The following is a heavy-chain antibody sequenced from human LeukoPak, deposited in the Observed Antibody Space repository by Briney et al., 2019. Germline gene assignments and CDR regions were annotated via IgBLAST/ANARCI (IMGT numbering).Heavy chain of an antibody. D-gene: IGHD2-15*01. CDR2: FTGSGGST. CDR3: AKGSRSGGSYYFDY. V-gene: IGHV3-23*01. J-gene: IGHJ4*02. CDR1: GFTFSNYD. Sequence: PGRSLRLSCAVSGFTFSNYDVGWVSQAPGKGLEWVSTFTGSGGSTYYADSVKGRFTISRDNSKNTLYLQMNSLRAEDTAVYYCAKGSRSGGSYYFDYWGQGTLVTVSS.